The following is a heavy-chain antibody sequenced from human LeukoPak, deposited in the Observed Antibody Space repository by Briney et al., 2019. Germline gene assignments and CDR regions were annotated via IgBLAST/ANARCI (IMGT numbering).Heavy chain of an antibody. Sequence: ASVKVSCKTSGYTFTACHIHWVRQAPGQGLEWMGWIDPNSGVTNYAQRFQDRVTMTRDTSISSAYMELSRLRSDDTDVYYCARVMPLYYFDSWGQGTLVTVSS. CDR3: ARVMPLYYFDS. J-gene: IGHJ4*02. CDR1: GYTFTACH. V-gene: IGHV1-2*02. CDR2: IDPNSGVT. D-gene: IGHD2-2*01.